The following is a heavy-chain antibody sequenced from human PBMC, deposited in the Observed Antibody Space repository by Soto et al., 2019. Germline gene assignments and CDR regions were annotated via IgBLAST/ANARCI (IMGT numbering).Heavy chain of an antibody. CDR3: VRIRYQLPSSVLWLDP. V-gene: IGHV4-34*01. D-gene: IGHD3-16*01. CDR2: INRVGGT. CDR1: GGFLSESY. Sequence: SATLSLACAVYGGFLSESYWTWIRQPPGKGVEWIGEINRVGGTNYNPSLKSRVTMSVDTSQNQFSLRLISVTAADTAMYFCVRIRYQLPSSVLWLDPWGQGTPVTVSS. J-gene: IGHJ5*02.